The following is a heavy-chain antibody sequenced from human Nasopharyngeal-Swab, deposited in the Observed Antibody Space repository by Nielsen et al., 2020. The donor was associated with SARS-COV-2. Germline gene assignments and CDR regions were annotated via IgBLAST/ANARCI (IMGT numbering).Heavy chain of an antibody. CDR3: ARAYYYDSSGYWDAFDI. CDR2: IIPIFGTA. D-gene: IGHD3-22*01. V-gene: IGHV1-69*06. J-gene: IGHJ3*02. Sequence: WGRQAPGQGLEWMGGIIPIFGTANYAQKFQGRVTITADKSTSTAYMELSSLRSEDTAVYYCARAYYYDSSGYWDAFDIWGQGTMVTVSS.